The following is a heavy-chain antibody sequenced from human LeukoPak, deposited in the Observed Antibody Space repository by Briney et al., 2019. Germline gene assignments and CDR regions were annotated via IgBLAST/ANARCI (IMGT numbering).Heavy chain of an antibody. V-gene: IGHV3-49*04. CDR3: TRDGVLLWFGEFINYYYYMDL. D-gene: IGHD3-10*01. J-gene: IGHJ6*03. Sequence: PGGSLRLSCTASGFTFGDCAMSWVRQAPGKGLEWVGFIRSKAYGGTAEYAASVRGRFTISRDESNNIAYLQMNSLKTEDTAVYYCTRDGVLLWFGEFINYYYYMDLWGKGTTVTISS. CDR2: IRSKAYGGTA. CDR1: GFTFGDCA.